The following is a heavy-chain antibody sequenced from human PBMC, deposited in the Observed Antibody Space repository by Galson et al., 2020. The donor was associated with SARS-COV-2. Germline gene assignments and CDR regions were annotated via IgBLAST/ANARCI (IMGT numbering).Heavy chain of an antibody. Sequence: SETLSLTCAVPGGSISSGDYSWSWIRQPPGKGLEWIGYIYHSGSTYYNPSLQSRVTMSVDKSKNQFSLNMSSMTAADTAVYFCARELSMVRGGMDIWGQGTTVTVSS. CDR3: ARELSMVRGGMDI. D-gene: IGHD3-10*01. CDR2: IYHSGST. CDR1: GGSISSGDYS. J-gene: IGHJ6*02. V-gene: IGHV4-30-2*01.